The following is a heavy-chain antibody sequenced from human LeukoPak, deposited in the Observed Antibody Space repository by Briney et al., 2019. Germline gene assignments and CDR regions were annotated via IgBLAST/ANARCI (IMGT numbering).Heavy chain of an antibody. CDR3: ARRSDSSGT. D-gene: IGHD3-22*01. V-gene: IGHV4-38-2*02. J-gene: IGHJ5*02. Sequence: SETLSLTCTVSGYSISSGYCWGWIRQPPGKGLEWIGSIYHSGSTYYNPSLKSRVTISVDTSKNQFSLKLSSVTAADTAVYYCARRSDSSGTWGQGTLVTVSS. CDR2: IYHSGST. CDR1: GYSISSGYC.